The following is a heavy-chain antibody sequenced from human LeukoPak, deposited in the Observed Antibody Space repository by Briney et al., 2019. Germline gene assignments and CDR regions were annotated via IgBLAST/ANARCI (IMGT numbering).Heavy chain of an antibody. V-gene: IGHV3-21*01. Sequence: GGSLRLSCAASGFTFSIYSMNWVRRAPGKGLEWVSSISSSSSYIYYADSVKGRFTISRDNAKNSLYLQMNSLRAEDTAVYYCARDSPYDILTGYSRQCPLDYWGQGTLVTVSS. CDR2: ISSSSSYI. J-gene: IGHJ4*02. CDR1: GFTFSIYS. D-gene: IGHD3-9*01. CDR3: ARDSPYDILTGYSRQCPLDY.